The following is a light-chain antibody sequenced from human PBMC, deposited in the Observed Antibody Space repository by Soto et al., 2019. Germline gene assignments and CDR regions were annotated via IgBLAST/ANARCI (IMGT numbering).Light chain of an antibody. CDR2: GDT. V-gene: IGLV1-40*01. CDR3: QSYDSSLSGHVV. J-gene: IGLJ2*01. CDR1: SSNIGAGYD. Sequence: QSVLTQPRSVSGAPGQRVTISCTGSSSNIGAGYDVHWYQHLPGTGPKLLIYGDTNRPSGVPDRFSGSKSGTSASLAITGLQSEDEADYYCQSYDSSLSGHVVFGGGTKLTVL.